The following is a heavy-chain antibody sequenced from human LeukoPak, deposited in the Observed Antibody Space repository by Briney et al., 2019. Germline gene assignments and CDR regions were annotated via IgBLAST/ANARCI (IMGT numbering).Heavy chain of an antibody. V-gene: IGHV1-18*01. D-gene: IGHD1-26*01. Sequence: ASVKVSCKASGYTFTSYGISWVRQAPGQGLEWMGWISAYNGNTNYAQKLQGRVTMTTDTSTSTAYIELRSLRSDDTAVYYCARDHRYSGSYFYFDYWGQGTLVTVSS. CDR3: ARDHRYSGSYFYFDY. J-gene: IGHJ4*02. CDR1: GYTFTSYG. CDR2: ISAYNGNT.